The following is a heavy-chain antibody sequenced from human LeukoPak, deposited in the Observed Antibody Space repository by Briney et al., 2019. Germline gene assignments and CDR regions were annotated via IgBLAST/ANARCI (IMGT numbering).Heavy chain of an antibody. V-gene: IGHV3-30*04. J-gene: IGHJ4*02. D-gene: IGHD5-24*01. CDR3: ARPSPPGDGYNPPDH. CDR2: ISHDGRTK. CDR1: GFNFDNFA. Sequence: PGGSLRLSCVVSGFNFDNFAMHWVRQPLGKGLEWVAVISHDGRTKYYADSMKGRITISRDNSKNTLFLQMNNLRSEDTAVYFCARPSPPGDGYNPPDHWDQGTLVTVSS.